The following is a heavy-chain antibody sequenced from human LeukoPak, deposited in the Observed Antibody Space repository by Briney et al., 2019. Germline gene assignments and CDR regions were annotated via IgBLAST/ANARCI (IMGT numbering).Heavy chain of an antibody. D-gene: IGHD3-9*01. CDR1: GYTFTGYY. J-gene: IGHJ4*02. Sequence: ASVKVSCKASGYTFTGYYMHWVRQAPGQGLEWMGIINPSDGSTSYAQKFQARVTMTRDMSTSTVYMELSSLRSEDTAVYYCARVRSPVYDILTGKYYFDYWGQGTLVTVSS. V-gene: IGHV1-46*01. CDR2: INPSDGST. CDR3: ARVRSPVYDILTGKYYFDY.